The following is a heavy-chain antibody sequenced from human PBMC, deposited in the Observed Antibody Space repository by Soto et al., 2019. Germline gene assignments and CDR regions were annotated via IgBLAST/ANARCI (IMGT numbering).Heavy chain of an antibody. CDR1: GDSVSSNSAA. Sequence: PSQTLSLTCAISGDSVSSNSAAWNWIRQSPSRGLEWLGRTYYRSKWYNDYAVSVKSRITINPDTSKNQFSLQLNSVTPEDTAVYYCARGGRSSVGATFWFDPWGQRTLVTVSS. CDR2: TYYRSKWYN. V-gene: IGHV6-1*01. CDR3: ARGGRSSVGATFWFDP. J-gene: IGHJ5*02. D-gene: IGHD1-26*01.